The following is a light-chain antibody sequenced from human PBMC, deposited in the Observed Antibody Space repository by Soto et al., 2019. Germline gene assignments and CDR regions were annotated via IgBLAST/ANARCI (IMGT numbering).Light chain of an antibody. CDR2: GAS. J-gene: IGKJ5*01. CDR3: QQYNNWPPIT. V-gene: IGKV3-15*01. CDR1: QSVSSN. Sequence: ETVMTQSPATLSVSPGERATLSCRASQSVSSNLAWYQQKPGQAPRLLIYGASTRAAGIPARFSGSGSGTEFTLTISSLQSEDFADYYCQQYNNWPPITFGQGTRLEIK.